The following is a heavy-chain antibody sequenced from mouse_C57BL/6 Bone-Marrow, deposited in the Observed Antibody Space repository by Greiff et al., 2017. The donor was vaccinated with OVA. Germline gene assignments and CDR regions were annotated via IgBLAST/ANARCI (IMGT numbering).Heavy chain of an antibody. Sequence: VQLKESGPELVKPGASVKISCKASGYSFTDYNMNWVKQSNGKSLEWIGVINPNYGTTSYNQKFKGKATLTVDQSSSTAYMQLNSLTSEDSAVYYCARPGGYYVYWYFDVWGTGTTVTVSS. D-gene: IGHD2-3*01. J-gene: IGHJ1*03. V-gene: IGHV1-39*01. CDR3: ARPGGYYVYWYFDV. CDR2: INPNYGTT. CDR1: GYSFTDYN.